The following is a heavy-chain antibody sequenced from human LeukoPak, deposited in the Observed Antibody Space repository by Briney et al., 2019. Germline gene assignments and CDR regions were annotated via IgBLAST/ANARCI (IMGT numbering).Heavy chain of an antibody. CDR1: GSSFTSYW. J-gene: IGHJ4*02. CDR2: IYPGDSDT. CDR3: ARVLAVAGTWYFDY. V-gene: IGHV5-51*01. Sequence: HGASLQISCKGSGSSFTSYWIGWVRQLPGKGLEWMGIIYPGDSDTRYSPSFQGQVTISADKSISTAYLQWSSLKASDTAMYYCARVLAVAGTWYFDYWGQGTLVTVSS. D-gene: IGHD6-19*01.